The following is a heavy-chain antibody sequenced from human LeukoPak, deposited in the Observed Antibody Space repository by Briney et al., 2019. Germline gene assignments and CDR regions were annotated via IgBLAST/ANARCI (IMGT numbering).Heavy chain of an antibody. D-gene: IGHD5-18*01. CDR3: ARWVRVGYSYAHDAFDI. CDR2: IYYSGST. CDR1: GGSISSYY. Sequence: SSETLSLTCTVSGGSISSYYWSWIRQPPGKGLEWIGYIYYSGSTNYNPSLKSRVTISVDTSKNQFSLKLSSVTAADTAVYYCARWVRVGYSYAHDAFDIWGQGTMVTVSS. J-gene: IGHJ3*02. V-gene: IGHV4-59*08.